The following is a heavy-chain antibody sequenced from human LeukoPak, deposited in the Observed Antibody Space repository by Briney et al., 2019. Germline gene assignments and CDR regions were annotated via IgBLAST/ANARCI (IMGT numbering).Heavy chain of an antibody. CDR2: ISTSSSYI. CDR3: AKVAGYCSGGSCYPRPYFDY. J-gene: IGHJ4*02. Sequence: GGSLRLSCGASGFTFSSYSMHWVRQAPGKGLEWVSCISTSSSYIYYADSLKGRFTISRDNAKNSLYLQMNSLRAEDTAVYYCAKVAGYCSGGSCYPRPYFDYWGQGTLVTVSS. D-gene: IGHD2-15*01. V-gene: IGHV3-21*04. CDR1: GFTFSSYS.